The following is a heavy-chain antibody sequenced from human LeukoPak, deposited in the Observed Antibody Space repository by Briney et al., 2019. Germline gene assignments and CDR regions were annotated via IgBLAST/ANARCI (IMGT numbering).Heavy chain of an antibody. Sequence: GGSLRLSCAASAFTLSSYGMHWVRQAPGKGLEWVAVIWFDGTNKYYRDSVKGRFTISRDNSKNTLYLQMNSLRAEDTAVYYCARGGYDLWSGYRIDYWGQGTLVTVSS. D-gene: IGHD3-3*01. J-gene: IGHJ4*02. CDR2: IWFDGTNK. V-gene: IGHV3-33*01. CDR3: ARGGYDLWSGYRIDY. CDR1: AFTLSSYG.